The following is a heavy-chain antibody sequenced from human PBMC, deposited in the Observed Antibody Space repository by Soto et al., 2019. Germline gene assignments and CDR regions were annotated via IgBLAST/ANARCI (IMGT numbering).Heavy chain of an antibody. CDR2: IIPIFGTA. Sequence: QVQLVQSGAEVKKPGSSVKVSCKASGDTFSSYAIRWVRQAPGQGLEWMGGIIPIFGTANYAQKFQGRVTITADESTSTAYMELSSLRSEVTAVYYCARDGSGYRSRASPMDVWGQGTTVTVSS. CDR3: ARDGSGYRSRASPMDV. J-gene: IGHJ6*02. D-gene: IGHD3-22*01. CDR1: GDTFSSYA. V-gene: IGHV1-69*01.